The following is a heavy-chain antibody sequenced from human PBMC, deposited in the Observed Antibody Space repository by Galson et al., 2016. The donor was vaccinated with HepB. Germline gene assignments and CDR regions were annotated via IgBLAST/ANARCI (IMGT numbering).Heavy chain of an antibody. CDR1: GFTFRNYA. V-gene: IGHV3-23*01. CDR3: TRYYDILTGYYASVY. CDR2: ISGSGRST. J-gene: IGHJ4*02. Sequence: SPRLPCAASGFTFRNYAMSRVRQAPGKGLEWVSSISGSGRSTYYADYVKGRFTISRDNSKNTLYLQMNSLRAEDTAVYYCTRYYDILTGYYASVYWGQGTLVTVSS. D-gene: IGHD3-9*01.